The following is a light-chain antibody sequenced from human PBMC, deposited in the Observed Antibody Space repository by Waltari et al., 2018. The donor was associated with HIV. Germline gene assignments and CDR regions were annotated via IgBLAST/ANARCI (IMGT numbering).Light chain of an antibody. V-gene: IGLV1-51*01. CDR3: GTWDSRLTTVV. J-gene: IGLJ2*01. CDR1: GPNIANNF. CDR2: DNT. Sequence: QSVLTQPPSVSAAPGQKVNIACSGSGPNIANNFVSWYQQLPGTAPKLLIFDNTKRPSGIPDRFSGSRSGTSATLGITGLQTGDEADYYCGTWDSRLTTVVFGGGTKLTVL.